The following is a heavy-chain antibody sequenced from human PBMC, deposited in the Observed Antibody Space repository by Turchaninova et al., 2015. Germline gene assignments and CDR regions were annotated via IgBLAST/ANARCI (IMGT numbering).Heavy chain of an antibody. D-gene: IGHD3-22*01. CDR2: IYYSGST. J-gene: IGHJ3*02. V-gene: IGHV4-39*07. CDR1: GGSISRRSYY. CDR3: ARVNLYYYDSSGYQNAFDI. Sequence: QLQLQESGPGLVKPSETLSLTCTVAGGSISRRSYYWAWPRPPPGKGLESIGSIYYSGSTYYNPPLMSRVTISVDTSKNQFSLKLSSVTAADTAVYYCARVNLYYYDSSGYQNAFDIWGQGTMVTVSS.